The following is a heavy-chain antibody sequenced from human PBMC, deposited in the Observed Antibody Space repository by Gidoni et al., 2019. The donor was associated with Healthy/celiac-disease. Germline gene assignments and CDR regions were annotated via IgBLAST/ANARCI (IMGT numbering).Heavy chain of an antibody. CDR3: ARVPRAYSSSSLASYYYYGMDV. J-gene: IGHJ6*02. CDR2: IYTSGST. CDR1: GGSISSGSYY. Sequence: QVQLQESGPGLVKPSQTLSLTCTVSGGSISSGSYYCRWIRQPAGKGLEWLGRIYTSGSTNYNPALKSRVTISVDTSKNQCSLKLSSGTAADTAGYYCARVPRAYSSSSLASYYYYGMDVWGQGTTVTVSS. V-gene: IGHV4-61*02. D-gene: IGHD6-6*01.